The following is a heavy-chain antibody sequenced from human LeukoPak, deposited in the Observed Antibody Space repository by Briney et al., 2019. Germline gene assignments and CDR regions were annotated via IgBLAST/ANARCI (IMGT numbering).Heavy chain of an antibody. CDR3: ARDLGKLAYCGGDCSRPFQH. Sequence: GGSLRLSCAASGFTFSDYYMSWIRQAPGEGLEWVSYISSSGSTIYYADSVKGRFTISRDNAKNSLYLQMNSLRAEDTAVYYCARDLGKLAYCGGDCSRPFQHWGQGTLVTVSS. CDR1: GFTFSDYY. J-gene: IGHJ1*01. CDR2: ISSSGSTI. D-gene: IGHD2-21*01. V-gene: IGHV3-11*04.